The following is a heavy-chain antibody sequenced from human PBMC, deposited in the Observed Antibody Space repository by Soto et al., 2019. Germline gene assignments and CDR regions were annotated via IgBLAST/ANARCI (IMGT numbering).Heavy chain of an antibody. CDR3: ASPRENYYGSGLMFDY. Sequence: SVKVSCKASGGTFSSYAISWMRQSPGQGLEWMGGIIPIFGTASYAQKFQGRVTITADESTSTAYMELSSLRSEDTAVYYCASPRENYYGSGLMFDYWGQGTLVTVSS. CDR1: GGTFSSYA. D-gene: IGHD3-10*01. V-gene: IGHV1-69*13. J-gene: IGHJ4*02. CDR2: IIPIFGTA.